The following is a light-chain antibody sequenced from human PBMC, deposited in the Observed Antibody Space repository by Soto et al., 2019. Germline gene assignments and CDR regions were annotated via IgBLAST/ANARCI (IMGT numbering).Light chain of an antibody. J-gene: IGLJ1*01. CDR3: AAWDVTLTGLYV. CDR1: SSNIGSSS. V-gene: IGLV1-44*01. CDR2: NNN. Sequence: QSMLTDPPSSSGTPGQRVTISCSGSSSNIGSSSVNWYQQLPGTAPKLLIYNNNQWPSGVPDRFSGSKSGTSASLAISGLQSEDEADYYCAAWDVTLTGLYVFGTGPKVTV.